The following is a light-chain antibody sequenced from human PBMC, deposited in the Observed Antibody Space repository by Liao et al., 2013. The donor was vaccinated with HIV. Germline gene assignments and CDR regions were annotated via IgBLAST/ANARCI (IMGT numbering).Light chain of an antibody. CDR1: KLGDKF. V-gene: IGLV3-1*01. CDR2: YDS. Sequence: SYELTQPPSVSVSPGQTASITCSGDKLGDKFACWYQQKPGQSPVLVIYYDSDRPSGIPERFSGSNSGNTATLTISRVEAGDEADYYCQVWDSSSDKVFGGGTKLTVL. J-gene: IGLJ2*01. CDR3: QVWDSSSDKV.